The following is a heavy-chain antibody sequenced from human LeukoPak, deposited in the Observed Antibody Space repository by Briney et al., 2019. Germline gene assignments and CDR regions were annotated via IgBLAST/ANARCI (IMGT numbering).Heavy chain of an antibody. D-gene: IGHD6-13*01. V-gene: IGHV4-59*01. CDR1: GGSISSYY. CDR3: ARGPIWTAAAVRGNYYYMDV. Sequence: SETLSLTCTVSGGSISSYYWSWLRQPPGKGLEWIGYIYYSGSTNYNPSLKSRVTISVDTSKNQFSLKLSSVTAADTAVYYCARGPIWTAAAVRGNYYYMDVWGKGTTVTVSS. J-gene: IGHJ6*03. CDR2: IYYSGST.